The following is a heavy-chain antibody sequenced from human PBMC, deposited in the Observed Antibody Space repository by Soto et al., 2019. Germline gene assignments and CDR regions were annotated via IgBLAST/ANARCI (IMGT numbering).Heavy chain of an antibody. Sequence: GGSLRLSCAASGFTFSTYWMDWVRQTPGKGLEWVANINQDGSEKNYVDSVKGRFTIYRDNAKNSLYLQMSSLTAEDSALYYCSSSLNSWGQGTLVTVSS. CDR3: SSSLNS. CDR1: GFTFSTYW. CDR2: INQDGSEK. V-gene: IGHV3-7*01. J-gene: IGHJ4*02.